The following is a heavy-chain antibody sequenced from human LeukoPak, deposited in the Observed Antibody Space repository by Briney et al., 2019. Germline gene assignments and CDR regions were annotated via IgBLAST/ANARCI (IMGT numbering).Heavy chain of an antibody. Sequence: SETLSLTCTVSGGSISSYYWSWIRQPPGKGPEWIGYIYYSGSTNYNPSLKSRVTISVDTSKNQFSLKLSSVTAADTAVYYCARETPNSSSWYDYWGQGTLVTVSS. J-gene: IGHJ4*02. CDR3: ARETPNSSSWYDY. CDR2: IYYSGST. V-gene: IGHV4-59*01. D-gene: IGHD6-13*01. CDR1: GGSISSYY.